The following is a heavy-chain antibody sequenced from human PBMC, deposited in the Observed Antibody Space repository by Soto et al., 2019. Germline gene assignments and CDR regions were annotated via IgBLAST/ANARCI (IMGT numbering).Heavy chain of an antibody. J-gene: IGHJ6*02. V-gene: IGHV4-34*01. D-gene: IGHD2-15*01. Sequence: TSETLSLTCAVYGGSFSGYYWSWIRQPPGKGLEWIGEINHSGSTNYNPSLKSRVTISVDTSKNQFSLKLSSVTAADTAVYYCARDATTGGVVVAATPLSSQGRSMDVWGQGTTVTVSS. CDR3: ARDATTGGVVVAATPLSSQGRSMDV. CDR2: INHSGST. CDR1: GGSFSGYY.